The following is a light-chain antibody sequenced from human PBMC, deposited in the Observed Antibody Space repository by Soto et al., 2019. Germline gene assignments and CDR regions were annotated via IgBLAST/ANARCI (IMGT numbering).Light chain of an antibody. Sequence: QSVLTQPPSASGTPGQGVTISCSVSTSNIGSNYVYWYQQLPGTAPKLLIYRNNQRPSGVPDRFSGSKSGTSASLAISGLRSDDVADYFCATWDDSLNGFYVFGTGTKVTVL. V-gene: IGLV1-47*01. J-gene: IGLJ1*01. CDR1: TSNIGSNY. CDR2: RNN. CDR3: ATWDDSLNGFYV.